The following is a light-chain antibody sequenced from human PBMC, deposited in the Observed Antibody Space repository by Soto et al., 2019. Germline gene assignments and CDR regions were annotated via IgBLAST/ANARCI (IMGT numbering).Light chain of an antibody. J-gene: IGKJ1*01. V-gene: IGKV1-5*03. Sequence: DSQRAQSGTCLSAAVGDRVTITCRASQSISSWLAWYQQKPGKAPKLLIYKASSLESGVPSRFSGSGSGTEVTLILTSLPRCAFAPYYGQPYTSYSTFGPGTKVDIK. CDR2: KAS. CDR3: QPYTSYST. CDR1: QSISSW.